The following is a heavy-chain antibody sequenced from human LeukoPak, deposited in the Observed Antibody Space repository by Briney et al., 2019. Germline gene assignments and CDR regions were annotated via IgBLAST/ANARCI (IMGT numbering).Heavy chain of an antibody. V-gene: IGHV1-2*02. CDR3: AKARYHDSSGYPD. CDR2: INPNSGVA. Sequence: ASVKVSCKTSGYTFTDYYLHWVRQAPGQGLEWMGWINPNSGVANYAQQFQGRVTTTRDTSTNTAYMELSRLGSDDTATYYCAKARYHDSSGYPDWGQGTLVTVSS. D-gene: IGHD3-22*01. CDR1: GYTFTDYY. J-gene: IGHJ4*02.